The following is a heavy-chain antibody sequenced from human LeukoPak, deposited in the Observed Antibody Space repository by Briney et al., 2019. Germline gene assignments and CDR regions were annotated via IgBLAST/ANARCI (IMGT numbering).Heavy chain of an antibody. CDR2: IYDSGST. CDR3: ARRSPYLRAFDI. J-gene: IGHJ3*02. Sequence: SETLSLTCTVSGGSISTYYWSWIRQPLGKGLEWIGYIYDSGSTSYNPTLKSRVTISVDTSKNHFSLKLSSVTAADTAVYHCARRSPYLRAFDIWGQGTMVTVSS. D-gene: IGHD2-21*01. CDR1: GGSISTYY. V-gene: IGHV4-59*08.